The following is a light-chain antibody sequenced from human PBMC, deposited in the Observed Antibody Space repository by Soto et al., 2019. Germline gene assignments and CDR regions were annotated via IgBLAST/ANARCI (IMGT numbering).Light chain of an antibody. J-gene: IGLJ1*01. CDR3: AAWDDSLSGLV. V-gene: IGLV1-44*01. CDR2: NNN. CDR1: ISNIGSNT. Sequence: QSVLTQPPSATGTPGQRVTISCSGSISNIGSNTVNWYQQLPGTAPKRLIYNNNQRPSGVPDRFSGSKSGTSASLAISGLQSEDEADYYCAAWDDSLSGLVFGTGTKVTVL.